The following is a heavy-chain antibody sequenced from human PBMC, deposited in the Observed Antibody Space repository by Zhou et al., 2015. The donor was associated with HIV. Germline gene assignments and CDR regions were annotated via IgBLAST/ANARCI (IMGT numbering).Heavy chain of an antibody. V-gene: IGHV1-18*01. CDR2: MSAYNGNT. Sequence: QVHLVQSGAEVKKPGASVKVSCKASGYTFTMYGISWVRRAPGQGLEWMGWMSAYNGNTNYEQKFQARVTMTRDTSTTTAYMELRSLRSDDTAVYYCARDKGNNDFWGDSIDYWGQGTLVTVSS. CDR3: ARDKGNNDFWGDSIDY. CDR1: GYTFTMYG. D-gene: IGHD3-3*01. J-gene: IGHJ4*02.